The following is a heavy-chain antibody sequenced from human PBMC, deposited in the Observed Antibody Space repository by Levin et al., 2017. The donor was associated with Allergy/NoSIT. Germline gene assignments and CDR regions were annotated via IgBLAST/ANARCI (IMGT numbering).Heavy chain of an antibody. CDR1: GFTFSSYA. J-gene: IGHJ3*02. Sequence: GGSLRLSCAASGFTFSSYAMSWVRQAPGKGLEWVSAISGSGGSTYYADSVKGRFTISRDNSKNTLYLQMNSLRAEDTAVYYCAKVRGYSTLALDAFDIWGQGTMVTVSS. CDR3: AKVRGYSTLALDAFDI. V-gene: IGHV3-23*01. CDR2: ISGSGGST. D-gene: IGHD2-15*01.